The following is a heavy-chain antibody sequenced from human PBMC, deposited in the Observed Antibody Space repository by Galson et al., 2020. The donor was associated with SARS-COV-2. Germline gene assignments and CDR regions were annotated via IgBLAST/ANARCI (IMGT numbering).Heavy chain of an antibody. J-gene: IGHJ4*02. D-gene: IGHD3-22*01. Sequence: ASVKVSCKASGYTFTNYGASWVRQAPGQGLEWMGWISGYNGNTNYAPNPQDRVTMTTDTSTSTVYMELRSLSSDDTAIYYCARDYYDSSAYYFDHWGQGTLVAVSS. V-gene: IGHV1-18*01. CDR3: ARDYYDSSAYYFDH. CDR2: ISGYNGNT. CDR1: GYTFTNYG.